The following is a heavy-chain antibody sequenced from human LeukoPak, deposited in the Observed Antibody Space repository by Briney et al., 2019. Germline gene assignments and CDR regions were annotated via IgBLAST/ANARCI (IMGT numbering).Heavy chain of an antibody. J-gene: IGHJ4*02. D-gene: IGHD6-19*01. CDR3: ARDTHSSGWGYFDY. Sequence: GGSLRLSCAASGFTFSSYAMHWVRQAPGKGLEWVAVISYDGSNKYYADSVMGRFTISRDNSKNTLYLQMNSLRAEDTAVYYCARDTHSSGWGYFDYWGQGTLVTVSS. V-gene: IGHV3-30*01. CDR1: GFTFSSYA. CDR2: ISYDGSNK.